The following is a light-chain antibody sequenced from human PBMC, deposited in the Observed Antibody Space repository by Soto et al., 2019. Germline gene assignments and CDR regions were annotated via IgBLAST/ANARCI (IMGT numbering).Light chain of an antibody. Sequence: DVQMTQSPSTLSSSVGERLXXXXXASQDISNYLNWYQQKPGKAPKRLIYAASSLQSGVPSRFSGSGSGTEFTLTISSLQPEDFATYYCLQHNSYPRTFGQGTKVDI. V-gene: IGKV1-17*01. CDR3: LQHNSYPRT. J-gene: IGKJ1*01. CDR2: AAS. CDR1: QDISNY.